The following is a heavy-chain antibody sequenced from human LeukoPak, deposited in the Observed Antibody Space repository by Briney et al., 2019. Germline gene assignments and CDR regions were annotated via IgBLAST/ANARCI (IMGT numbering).Heavy chain of an antibody. Sequence: GGSPRLSPAAPVFTFTSYAMHWVRHAPGKGREWGAVISYDRSTKYYADSAKGRFTTSRDNSKTTMYLQINSLRAEDTAVYYCARDFRAYCGGDCYSGDAFDIWGQGTMVTVSS. V-gene: IGHV3-30*04. CDR3: ARDFRAYCGGDCYSGDAFDI. J-gene: IGHJ3*02. D-gene: IGHD2-21*02. CDR1: VFTFTSYA. CDR2: ISYDRSTK.